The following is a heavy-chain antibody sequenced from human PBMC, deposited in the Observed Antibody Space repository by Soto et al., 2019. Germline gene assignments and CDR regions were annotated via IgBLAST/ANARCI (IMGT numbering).Heavy chain of an antibody. Sequence: SETLSLTCTVSGGSISSYYWSWIRQPPGKGLEWIGYIYYSGSTNYNPSLKSRVTISVDTSKNQFSLKLSSVTAADTAVYYCARDRLRFGVFDYWRKGYQVTVSS. D-gene: IGHD5-12*01. CDR3: ARDRLRFGVFDY. V-gene: IGHV4-59*01. CDR1: GGSISSYY. CDR2: IYYSGST. J-gene: IGHJ4*02.